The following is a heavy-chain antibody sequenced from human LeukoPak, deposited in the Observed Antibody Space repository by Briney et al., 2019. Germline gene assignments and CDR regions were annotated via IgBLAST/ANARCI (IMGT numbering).Heavy chain of an antibody. CDR2: FDPEDGET. J-gene: IGHJ3*02. D-gene: IGHD7-27*01. CDR3: ARALTGDAFDI. V-gene: IGHV1-24*01. CDR1: GYTLTELS. Sequence: GASVKVPCKVSGYTLTELSMHWVRQAPGKGLEWMGGFDPEDGETIYAQKFQGRVTMTTDTSTSTAYMELRSLRSDDTAVYYCARALTGDAFDIWGQGTMVTVSS.